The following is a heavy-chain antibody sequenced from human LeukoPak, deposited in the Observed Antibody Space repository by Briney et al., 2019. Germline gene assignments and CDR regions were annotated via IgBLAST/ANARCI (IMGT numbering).Heavy chain of an antibody. CDR3: TSESEGYCSSTSCL. Sequence: QSGGSLRLSCAASGFTFSSYAMSWVRQAPGKGLEWVGFIRSKAYGGTTEYAASVKGRFTISRDDSKSIAYLQMNSLKTEDTAVYYCTSESEGYCSSTSCLWGQGTLVTVSS. V-gene: IGHV3-49*04. CDR1: GFTFSSYA. CDR2: IRSKAYGGTT. J-gene: IGHJ4*02. D-gene: IGHD2-2*01.